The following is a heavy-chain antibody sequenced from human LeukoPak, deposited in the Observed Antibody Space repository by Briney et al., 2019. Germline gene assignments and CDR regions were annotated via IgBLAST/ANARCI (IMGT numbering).Heavy chain of an antibody. D-gene: IGHD3-10*01. J-gene: IGHJ3*02. Sequence: PSETLSLTCTVSNGSVSPYYWSWIRQPAGQGLEWIGRIYITGSTTYSPSLKSRVTMSIDTSKNQFSLNLSSVTAADTAVYYCARDRGAFDIWGQGTMVTVSS. CDR3: ARDRGAFDI. CDR2: IYITGST. CDR1: NGSVSPYY. V-gene: IGHV4-4*07.